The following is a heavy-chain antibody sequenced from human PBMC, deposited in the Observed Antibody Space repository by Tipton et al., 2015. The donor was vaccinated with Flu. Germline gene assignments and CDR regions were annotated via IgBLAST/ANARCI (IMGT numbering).Heavy chain of an antibody. CDR3: ARGDRITMVRGVIIGYYYYYMDV. D-gene: IGHD3-10*01. CDR1: GFTFSSYS. CDR2: ISSSSSYI. J-gene: IGHJ6*03. V-gene: IGHV3-21*01. Sequence: SLRLPCAASGFTFSSYSMNWVRQAPGKGLEWVSSISSSSSYIYYADSVKGRFTISRDNAKNSLYLQMNSLRAEDTAVYYCARGDRITMVRGVIIGYYYYYMDVWGKGTTVTVSS.